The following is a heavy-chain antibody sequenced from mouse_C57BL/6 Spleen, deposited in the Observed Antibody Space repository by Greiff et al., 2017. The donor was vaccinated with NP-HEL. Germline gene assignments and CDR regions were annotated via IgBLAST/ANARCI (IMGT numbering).Heavy chain of an antibody. J-gene: IGHJ2*01. D-gene: IGHD1-1*01. CDR3: ARSYGSSLYFDY. CDR1: GYAFSSSW. CDR2: IYPGDGDT. Sequence: QVQLQQSGPELVKPGASVKISCKASGYAFSSSWMNWVKQRPGKGLEWIGRIYPGDGDTNYNGKFKGKATLTADKSSSTAYMQLSSLTSEDSAVYFCARSYGSSLYFDYWGQGTTLTVSS. V-gene: IGHV1-82*01.